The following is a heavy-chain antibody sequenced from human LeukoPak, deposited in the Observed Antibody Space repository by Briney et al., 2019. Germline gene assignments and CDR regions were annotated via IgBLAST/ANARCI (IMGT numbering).Heavy chain of an antibody. CDR3: ARDQGSSWYLAEYFQH. CDR2: ISSSGSTI. Sequence: GGSLRLSCAASGFTFSDYYMSWIRQAPGKGLEWVSYISSSGSTIYYADSVKGRFTISRDNAKNSLYLQMNSLRAEDTAVYYCARDQGSSWYLAEYFQHWGQGTLVTVSS. J-gene: IGHJ1*01. CDR1: GFTFSDYY. D-gene: IGHD6-13*01. V-gene: IGHV3-11*01.